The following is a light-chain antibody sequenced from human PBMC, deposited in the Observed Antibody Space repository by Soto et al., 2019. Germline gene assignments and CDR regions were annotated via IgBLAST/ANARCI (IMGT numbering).Light chain of an antibody. V-gene: IGKV3D-15*01. CDR2: GAS. CDR1: QSVSNN. J-gene: IGKJ1*01. CDR3: QQYNNWPGT. Sequence: EFVLTQSPVTLSLSPGERATLSCRASQSVSNNYLAWYQQKPGQAPRLLIYGASNRATGIPDRFSGRGSGTEFTLTISSLQSEDFGVYYCQQYNNWPGTFGQGTKVDIK.